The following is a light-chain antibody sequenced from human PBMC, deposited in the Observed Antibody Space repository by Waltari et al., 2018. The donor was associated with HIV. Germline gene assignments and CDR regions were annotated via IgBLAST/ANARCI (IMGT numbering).Light chain of an antibody. J-gene: IGLJ2*01. CDR3: ATWDDTMSVV. Sequence: SLLTQPPSVSGAPGQRVNISCSGGPSNIGGNSVNWYRQLPGTAPILLIYNTDHRPSSVPVRFSGSKSATSASLVISGLQSDDEADYYCATWDDTMSVVFGGGTRLTVL. CDR2: NTD. CDR1: PSNIGGNS. V-gene: IGLV1-44*01.